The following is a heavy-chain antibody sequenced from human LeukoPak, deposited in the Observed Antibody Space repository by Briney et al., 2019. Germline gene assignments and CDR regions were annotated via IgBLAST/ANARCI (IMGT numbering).Heavy chain of an antibody. CDR3: ARSQSGVFDV. V-gene: IGHV3-74*01. J-gene: IGHJ3*01. Sequence: PGGSLRLSCAASGFTVSSNYMSWVRQAPGKGLVWVARMNSDGTSIIHADSVKGRFTISRDNAENTLYLQMNSLRPEDTALYYCARSQSGVFDVWGQGTMVIVSS. CDR2: MNSDGTSI. D-gene: IGHD2-15*01. CDR1: GFTVSSNY.